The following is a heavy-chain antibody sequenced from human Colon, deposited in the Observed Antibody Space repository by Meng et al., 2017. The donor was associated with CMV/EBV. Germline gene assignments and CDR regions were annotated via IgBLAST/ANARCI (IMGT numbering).Heavy chain of an antibody. CDR1: GGPIPSSPNW. CDR2: VHHSGTT. J-gene: IGHJ4*02. Sequence: LSLTCAVSGGPIPSSPNWWNWVRQPPGKGLEWIGEVHHSGTTNYNPSLESRVTISVDKTKNQFSLKLTSVTAADTAVYYCADPPSGYWGQGTLVTVSS. CDR3: ADPPSGY. V-gene: IGHV4-4*02.